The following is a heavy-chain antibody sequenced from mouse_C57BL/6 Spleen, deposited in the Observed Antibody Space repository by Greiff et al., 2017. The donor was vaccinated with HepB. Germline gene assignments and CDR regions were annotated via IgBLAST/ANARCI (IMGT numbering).Heavy chain of an antibody. D-gene: IGHD2-1*01. V-gene: IGHV2-9-1*01. Sequence: QVQLKESGPGLVAPSQSLSITCTVSGFSFTSYAISWVRQPPGKGLEWLGVIWTGGGTNYNSALKSRLSISKDNSKSQVFLKMNSLQTDDTSRYYCARMDPYGNYPWFAYWGQGTLVTVSA. J-gene: IGHJ3*01. CDR3: ARMDPYGNYPWFAY. CDR1: GFSFTSYA. CDR2: IWTGGGT.